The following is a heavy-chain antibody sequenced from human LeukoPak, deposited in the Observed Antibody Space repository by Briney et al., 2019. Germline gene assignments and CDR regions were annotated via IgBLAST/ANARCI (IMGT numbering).Heavy chain of an antibody. CDR2: IIPIFGTA. V-gene: IGHV1-69*13. CDR1: GGTFSSYA. J-gene: IGHJ4*02. D-gene: IGHD6-6*01. CDR3: ARELGAYSSSAGFDY. Sequence: ASVKVSCKASGGTFSSYAISWVRQAPGQGLEWMGGIIPIFGTANYAQKFQGRVTITADESTSTAYMELSSLRSEDTAVYYCARELGAYSSSAGFDYWGQGTLVTVSS.